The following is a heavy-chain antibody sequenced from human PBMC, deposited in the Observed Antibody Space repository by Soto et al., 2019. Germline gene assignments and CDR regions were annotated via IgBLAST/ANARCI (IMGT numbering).Heavy chain of an antibody. D-gene: IGHD6-13*01. CDR1: GFTFSSYS. J-gene: IGHJ6*02. CDR3: AKYSSSRRAYYYGMDV. V-gene: IGHV3-30*18. CDR2: ISYDGSNK. Sequence: SLRLSCAASGFTFSSYSMNWVRQASGKGLEWVAVISYDGSNKYYADSVKGRFTISRDNSKNTLYLQMNSLRAEDTAVYYCAKYSSSRRAYYYGMDVWGQGTTVTVSS.